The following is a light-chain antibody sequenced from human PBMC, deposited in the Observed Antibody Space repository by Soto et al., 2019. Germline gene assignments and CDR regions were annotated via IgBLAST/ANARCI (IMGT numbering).Light chain of an antibody. Sequence: DIQMTQSPSTLSASVGDRITITCRASQSVSRRLAWFQQKPGKAPKLLIYDASSLESGVPSRFSGRGSGTEFTITISSLQPDDCATYYCHAYDSYSLYTCGHGTELEIK. CDR3: HAYDSYSLYT. CDR2: DAS. CDR1: QSVSRR. J-gene: IGKJ2*01. V-gene: IGKV1-5*01.